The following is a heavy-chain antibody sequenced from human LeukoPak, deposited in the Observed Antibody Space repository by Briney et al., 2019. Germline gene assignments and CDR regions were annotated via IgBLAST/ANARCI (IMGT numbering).Heavy chain of an antibody. V-gene: IGHV1-2*02. J-gene: IGHJ4*02. Sequence: ASVKVSCKASGYIFSDYWIHWVRQAPGRRLEGLGWIDPASGITNQQQTFQGRITVTRDTSASTVYMDLTGLTTDDTALYYCARVGAPGGLRPYHYYYWGQGTLVTVSS. D-gene: IGHD3-16*01. CDR3: ARVGAPGGLRPYHYYY. CDR1: GYIFSDYW. CDR2: IDPASGIT.